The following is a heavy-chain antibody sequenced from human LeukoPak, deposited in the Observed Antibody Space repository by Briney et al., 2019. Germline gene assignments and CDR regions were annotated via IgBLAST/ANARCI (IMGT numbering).Heavy chain of an antibody. CDR3: VNSRTVTNNWFDP. Sequence: GGSLRLSCAASGFTFDDYAMHWVRQAPGKGLEWVSGISWNSGSIGYADSVKGRFIISRDNAKNSLYLQMNSLRAEDTALYYCVNSRTVTNNWFDPWGQGTLVTVSS. CDR1: GFTFDDYA. J-gene: IGHJ5*02. V-gene: IGHV3-9*01. CDR2: ISWNSGSI. D-gene: IGHD4-17*01.